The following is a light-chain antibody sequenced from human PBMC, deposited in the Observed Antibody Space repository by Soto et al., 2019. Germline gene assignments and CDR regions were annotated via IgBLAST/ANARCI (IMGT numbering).Light chain of an antibody. J-gene: IGLJ2*01. CDR1: SGNSNHK. CDR3: GADHGSGSNPMWV. V-gene: IGLV9-49*01. CDR2: VGTGGIVG. Sequence: QPVLTQPPSASASLGASVTLTCTLNSGNSNHKVDWYQQRPGKGPRFVMRVGTGGIVGSKGDGIPDRFSVLGSGLNRYLTIKNIQEEDESDYHCGADHGSGSNPMWVFGGGTKLTVL.